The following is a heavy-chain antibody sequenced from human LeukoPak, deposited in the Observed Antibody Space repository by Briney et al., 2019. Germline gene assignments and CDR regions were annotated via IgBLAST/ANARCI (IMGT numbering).Heavy chain of an antibody. D-gene: IGHD2-15*01. CDR2: ISGSGGST. Sequence: GGSLRLSCAASGFTFSSYAMSWVRQAPGKGLEWVSAISGSGGSTYYADSVKGRFTISRDNSKNTLYLQMNSLRAEDTAVYYCAKDQGYRDTGYCSGGSCGWFDPWGQGTLVTVSS. J-gene: IGHJ5*02. V-gene: IGHV3-23*01. CDR1: GFTFSSYA. CDR3: AKDQGYRDTGYCSGGSCGWFDP.